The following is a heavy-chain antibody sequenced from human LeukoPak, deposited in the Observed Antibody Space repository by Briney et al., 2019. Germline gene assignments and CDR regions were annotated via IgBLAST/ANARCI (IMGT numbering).Heavy chain of an antibody. CDR1: GGSISSGGYY. Sequence: SETLSLTCTVSGGSISSGGYYWSWIRQPPGKGLEWIGYIYHSGSTYYNPSLKSRVTISVDRSKNQFSLKLSSVTAADTAVYYCAREAYDFWSGSLDYWGQGTLVTVSS. J-gene: IGHJ4*02. D-gene: IGHD3-3*01. CDR3: AREAYDFWSGSLDY. V-gene: IGHV4-30-2*01. CDR2: IYHSGST.